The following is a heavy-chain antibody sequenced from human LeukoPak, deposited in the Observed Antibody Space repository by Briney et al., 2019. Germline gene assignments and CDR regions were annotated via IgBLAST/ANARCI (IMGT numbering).Heavy chain of an antibody. D-gene: IGHD2-2*01. J-gene: IGHJ6*03. CDR2: IYTNGNT. Sequence: SETLSLTCSVSGGSISGYYWSWIRQPAWKGLEWIGRIYTNGNTIYNPSLKSRVTMSVDTSKNQFSLKLSSVTAADTAVYYCARGHCSGTRCLTYYYYYYMDVWGKGTTVTVSS. V-gene: IGHV4-4*07. CDR3: ARGHCSGTRCLTYYYYYYMDV. CDR1: GGSISGYY.